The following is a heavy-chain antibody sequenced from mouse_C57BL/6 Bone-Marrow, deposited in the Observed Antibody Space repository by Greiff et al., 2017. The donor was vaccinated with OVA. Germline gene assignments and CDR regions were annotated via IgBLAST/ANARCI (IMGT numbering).Heavy chain of an antibody. Sequence: QVQLKQPGAELVKPGASVKLSCKASGYTFTSYWMHWVKQRPGQGLEWIGMIHPNSGSTNYNEKFKSKATLTVDKSSSTAYMQLSSLTSEDSAVYYCAREGLLLGAMDYWGQGTSVTVSS. D-gene: IGHD1-1*01. CDR2: IHPNSGST. CDR1: GYTFTSYW. CDR3: AREGLLLGAMDY. J-gene: IGHJ4*01. V-gene: IGHV1-64*01.